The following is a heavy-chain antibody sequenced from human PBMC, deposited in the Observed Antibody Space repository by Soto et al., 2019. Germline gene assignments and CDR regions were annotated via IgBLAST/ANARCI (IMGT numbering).Heavy chain of an antibody. D-gene: IGHD3-3*01. V-gene: IGHV3-30*19. CDR1: GFTFSDYG. Sequence: QVQLVESGGGVVQPGRSLSLSCTASGFTFSDYGMHWVRQAPGKGLEWVARISYAGSSKQYADSVRGRFTISRDNSENTVYLQMNSLRAEDTAIYYCARGYTSGYPSNWFDPWGQGTLVTVSS. CDR3: ARGYTSGYPSNWFDP. J-gene: IGHJ5*02. CDR2: ISYAGSSK.